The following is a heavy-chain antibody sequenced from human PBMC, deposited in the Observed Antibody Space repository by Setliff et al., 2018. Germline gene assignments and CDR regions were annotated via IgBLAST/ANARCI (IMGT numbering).Heavy chain of an antibody. CDR3: ARDGGNGVDY. J-gene: IGHJ4*02. Sequence: ASVKVSCKASGYTPNNYAMNWVRQAPGQGFEWMGWINTKTGNPTYAQDFTGRLVFSLDTSVNTAFVQISSLKAEDTAVYYCARDGGNGVDYWGQGTLVTVSS. V-gene: IGHV7-4-1*02. D-gene: IGHD3-16*01. CDR2: INTKTGNP. CDR1: GYTPNNYA.